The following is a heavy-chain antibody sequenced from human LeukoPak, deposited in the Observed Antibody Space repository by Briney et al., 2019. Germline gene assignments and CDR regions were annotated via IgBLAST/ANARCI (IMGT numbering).Heavy chain of an antibody. D-gene: IGHD6-19*01. CDR3: AKLAVASADS. Sequence: GGSLRLSCAPSRFSFIIYEMNWVRQAPGKGLEWVSNISPSGTTKYYADSVKGRFTISKDNAKNSLYLQMNSLRAEDTGVYYCAKLAVASADSWGQGTLVTVSS. CDR1: RFSFIIYE. CDR2: ISPSGTTK. V-gene: IGHV3-48*03. J-gene: IGHJ4*02.